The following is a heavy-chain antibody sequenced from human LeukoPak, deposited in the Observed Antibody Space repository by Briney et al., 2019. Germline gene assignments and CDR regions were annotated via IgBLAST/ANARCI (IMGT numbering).Heavy chain of an antibody. D-gene: IGHD3-9*01. V-gene: IGHV3-23*01. CDR2: ISGSGGTT. J-gene: IGHJ6*04. CDR3: AKDGGRGDILTGDYYYGMDV. CDR1: GFTFSSYA. Sequence: GGSLRLSCAASGFTFSSYAMSWVRQAPGKGLEWVSAISGSGGTTYYADSVKGRFTISRDNSKNTLYLQMNSLRAEDTAVYYCAKDGGRGDILTGDYYYGMDVWGKGTTVTVSP.